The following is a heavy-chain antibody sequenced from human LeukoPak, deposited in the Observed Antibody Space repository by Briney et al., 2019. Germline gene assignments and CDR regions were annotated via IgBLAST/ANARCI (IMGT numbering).Heavy chain of an antibody. V-gene: IGHV4-4*07. D-gene: IGHD3-10*01. Sequence: PSETLSLTCTVSGGSISSYYWGWIRQPAGKGLEWIGRIYTSGSTNYNPSLKSRVTMSVDTSKNQFSLKLSSVTAADTAVYYCARDRGYGGENYFDYWGQGTLVTVSS. J-gene: IGHJ4*02. CDR2: IYTSGST. CDR1: GGSISSYY. CDR3: ARDRGYGGENYFDY.